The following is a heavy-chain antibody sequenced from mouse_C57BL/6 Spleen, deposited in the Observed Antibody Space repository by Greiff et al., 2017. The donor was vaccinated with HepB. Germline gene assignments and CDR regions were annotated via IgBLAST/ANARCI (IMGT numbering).Heavy chain of an antibody. CDR3: ARDGYYYAMDY. CDR1: GFTFSDFY. V-gene: IGHV7-1*01. Sequence: EVMLVDSGGGLVQPGRSLRLSCATSGFTFSDFYMEWVRQAPGKGLEWIAASRNKANDYTTEYSASVKGRFIVSRDTSQSILYLQMNALRAEDTAIYYCARDGYYYAMDYWGQGTSVTVSS. CDR2: SRNKANDYTT. J-gene: IGHJ4*01.